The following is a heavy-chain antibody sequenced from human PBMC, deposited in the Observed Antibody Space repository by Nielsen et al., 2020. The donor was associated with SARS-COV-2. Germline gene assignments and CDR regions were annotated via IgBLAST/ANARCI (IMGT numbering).Heavy chain of an antibody. CDR3: ARGGTIFGVVTRMDV. J-gene: IGHJ6*02. V-gene: IGHV4-59*06. CDR1: GGSISSYY. D-gene: IGHD3-3*01. Sequence: SETLSLTCIVSGGSISSYYWSWIRQHPGKGLEWIGYIYYSGSTYYNPSLKSRVTISVDTSKNQFSLKLSSVTAADTAVYYCARGGTIFGVVTRMDVWGQGTTVTVSS. CDR2: IYYSGST.